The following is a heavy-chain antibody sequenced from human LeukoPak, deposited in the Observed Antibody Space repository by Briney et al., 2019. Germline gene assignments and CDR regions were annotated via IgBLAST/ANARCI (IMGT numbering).Heavy chain of an antibody. D-gene: IGHD3-22*01. CDR3: ARDRSADWRRYDSSGYYLGY. V-gene: IGHV3-48*04. CDR2: ISSSSSRTI. Sequence: GGSLRLSCAASGLTFSTYSMNWVRQAPGKGLEWVSYISSSSSRTIYYADSVKGRFTISRDNAKNSLYLQMNSLRAEDTAVYYCARDRSADWRRYDSSGYYLGYWGQGTLVTVSS. J-gene: IGHJ4*02. CDR1: GLTFSTYS.